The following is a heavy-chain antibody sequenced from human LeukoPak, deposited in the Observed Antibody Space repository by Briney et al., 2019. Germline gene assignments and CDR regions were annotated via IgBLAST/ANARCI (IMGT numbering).Heavy chain of an antibody. J-gene: IGHJ6*03. Sequence: SETLSLTCAVYGGSFSGYYWSWIRQPPGKGLEWIGEINHSGSTNYNPSLKSRVTISVDTSKNQFSLKLSSVTAADTAVYYCARGRQDVNMILVVMAGVSYYLDAWSKGTTVTVS. CDR1: GGSFSGYY. V-gene: IGHV4-34*01. CDR3: ARGRQDVNMILVVMAGVSYYLDA. CDR2: INHSGST. D-gene: IGHD3-22*01.